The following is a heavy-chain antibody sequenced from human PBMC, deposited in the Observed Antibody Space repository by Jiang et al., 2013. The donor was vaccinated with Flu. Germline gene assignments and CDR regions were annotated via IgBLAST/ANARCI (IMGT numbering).Heavy chain of an antibody. V-gene: IGHV3-11*06. J-gene: IGHJ4*02. CDR2: ISSSSSDT. D-gene: IGHD4-23*01. CDR1: GFSFSDYY. Sequence: SCAASGFSFSDYYMNWVRQAPGKGLEWISYISSSSSDTNYADSMKGRFTISRDNAKNTLYLQMNSLRPEDTAMYYCARDHRGIRGYGHWGQGTLVTVSS. CDR3: ARDHRGIRGYGH.